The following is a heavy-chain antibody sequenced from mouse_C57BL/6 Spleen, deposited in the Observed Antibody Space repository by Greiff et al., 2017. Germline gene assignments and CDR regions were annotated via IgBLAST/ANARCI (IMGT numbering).Heavy chain of an antibody. V-gene: IGHV1-69*01. D-gene: IGHD2-4*01. CDR2: IDPSDSYT. CDR3: ARHYDPYWYFDV. J-gene: IGHJ1*03. CDR1: GYTFTSYW. Sequence: QVQLQQPGAELVMPGASVKLSCKASGYTFTSYWMHWVKQRPGQGLEWIGEIDPSDSYTNYNQKFKGKSTLTVDKSSSTAYMQLSSLTSEDSAVYYCARHYDPYWYFDVWGTGTTVTVSS.